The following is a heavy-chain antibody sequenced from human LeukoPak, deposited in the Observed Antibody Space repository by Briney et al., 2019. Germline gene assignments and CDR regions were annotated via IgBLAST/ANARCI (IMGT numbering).Heavy chain of an antibody. CDR3: ARAGYSSSWYFDY. J-gene: IGHJ4*02. CDR2: IYYSGST. CDR1: GGSISSSSYY. Sequence: SETLSLTCTVSGGSISSSSYYWGWIRQPPGKGLEWIGSIYYSGSTYYNPSLKSRVTISVDTSKNQFSLKLSCVTAADTAVYYCARAGYSSSWYFDYWGQGTLVTVSS. V-gene: IGHV4-39*01. D-gene: IGHD6-13*01.